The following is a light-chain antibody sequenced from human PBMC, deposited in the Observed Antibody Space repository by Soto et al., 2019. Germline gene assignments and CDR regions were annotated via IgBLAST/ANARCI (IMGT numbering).Light chain of an antibody. CDR3: QQYHNWPPST. J-gene: IGKJ2*01. CDR2: GAS. CDR1: QSVSTN. V-gene: IGKV3-15*01. Sequence: EIVMTQSPATLSVSPGERATLSCRASQSVSTNLAWYQQKPGQAPRLLMYGASTRATGIPARFSGSGSGTEFTLTISSLQSAAFAVYYCQQYHNWPPSTFGQGTKLEIK.